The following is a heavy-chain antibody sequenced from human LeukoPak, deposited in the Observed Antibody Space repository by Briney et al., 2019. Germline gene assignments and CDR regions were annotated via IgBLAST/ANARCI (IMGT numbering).Heavy chain of an antibody. CDR1: GFTFSSYG. J-gene: IGHJ6*02. CDR3: AKDFPHYYEVPHGMDV. V-gene: IGHV3-23*01. Sequence: GGSLRLSCAASGFTFSSYGMSWVRQAPGKGLEWVSAISGSGGSTYYADSVKGRFTISRDNSKNTLYLQMNGLRVEDTAIYYCAKDFPHYYEVPHGMDVWGQGTTVTV. D-gene: IGHD3-22*01. CDR2: ISGSGGST.